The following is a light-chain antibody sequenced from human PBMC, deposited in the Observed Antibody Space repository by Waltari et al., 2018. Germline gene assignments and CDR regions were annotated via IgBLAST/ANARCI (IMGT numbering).Light chain of an antibody. V-gene: IGKV1-9*01. J-gene: IGKJ5*01. CDR3: QQLNSYPIT. CDR2: AAS. Sequence: IQLTKSPSSLSASVGDRVTITCRASQGISSYLAWYQQKPVKAPNLLIYAASTLQSGVPSRFSGSGSGTDFTLTISSLQPEDFAIYYCQQLNSYPITFGQGTRLEIK. CDR1: QGISSY.